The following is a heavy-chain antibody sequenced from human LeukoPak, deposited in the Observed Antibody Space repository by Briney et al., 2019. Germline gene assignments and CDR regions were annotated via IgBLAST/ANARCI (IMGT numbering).Heavy chain of an antibody. CDR1: GFTFSSYA. D-gene: IGHD3-22*01. J-gene: IGHJ4*02. CDR2: VSGSGGYT. CDR3: AKDRPNYYDSSGHYYRRDGDY. V-gene: IGHV3-23*01. Sequence: GGSLRLSCAASGFTFSSYAMSWVRQAPGKGLEWVSSVSGSGGYTYYAGSVKGRFTISRDNSKNTLYLQTNSLRAEDTAIYYCAKDRPNYYDSSGHYYRRDGDYWGQGTLVTVSS.